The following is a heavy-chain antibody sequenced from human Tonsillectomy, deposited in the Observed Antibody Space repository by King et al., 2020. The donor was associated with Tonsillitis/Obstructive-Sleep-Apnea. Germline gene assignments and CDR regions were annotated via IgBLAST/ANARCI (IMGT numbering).Heavy chain of an antibody. D-gene: IGHD3-10*01. Sequence: VQLVESGGGLVQPGRSLRLSCTASGFTFGDYAMSWVRQAPGKGLEWVGFVRSKAYGGTTQYAASVKGRFTISRDDSKSIAYLQMNSLKTEDTAVYYCTRVTTMVRGVIVRFPSWGQGTLVIVSS. CDR3: TRVTTMVRGVIVRFPS. V-gene: IGHV3-49*04. CDR2: VRSKAYGGTT. CDR1: GFTFGDYA. J-gene: IGHJ5*02.